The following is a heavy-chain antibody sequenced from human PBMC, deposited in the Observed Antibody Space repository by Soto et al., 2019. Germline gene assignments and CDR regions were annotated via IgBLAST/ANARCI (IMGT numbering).Heavy chain of an antibody. D-gene: IGHD1-26*01. CDR3: ARVGVGAYYFDD. Sequence: PGVCKITGKGLVWVSRINSDGTKTSYADSVKGRFTIARDNAKNTLYLEMNSLRPEDTAMYYCARVGVGAYYFDDWGQRTLVTVSS. V-gene: IGHV3-74*01. CDR2: INSDGTKT. J-gene: IGHJ4*02.